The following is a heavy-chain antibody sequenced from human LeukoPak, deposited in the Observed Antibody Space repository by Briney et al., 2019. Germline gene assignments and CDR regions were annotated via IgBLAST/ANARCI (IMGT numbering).Heavy chain of an antibody. D-gene: IGHD6-13*01. V-gene: IGHV3-53*01. CDR2: IYSGGST. CDR3: ARSIAAAGSVDY. J-gene: IGHJ4*02. CDR1: GFTFSSYW. Sequence: GGSLRLSCAASGFTFSSYWMSWVRQAPGKGLEWVSVIYSGGSTFYADSVRGRFTISRDNSKNMLYLQMNSLRAEDTAVYYCARSIAAAGSVDYWGQGTLVTVSS.